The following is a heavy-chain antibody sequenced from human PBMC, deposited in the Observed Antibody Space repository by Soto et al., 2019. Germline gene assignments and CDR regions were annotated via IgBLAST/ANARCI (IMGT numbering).Heavy chain of an antibody. V-gene: IGHV3-7*01. CDR1: GFTFSSYW. CDR3: ALPTPRVLDAFDI. CDR2: IKQDGSEK. Sequence: PGGSLRLSCAASGFTFSSYWMSWVRQAPGKGLEWVANIKQDGSEKYYVDSVKGRFTISRDNAKNSLYLQMNSLRAEDTAVYYCALPTPRVLDAFDIWGQGTMVTVSS. D-gene: IGHD3-10*01. J-gene: IGHJ3*02.